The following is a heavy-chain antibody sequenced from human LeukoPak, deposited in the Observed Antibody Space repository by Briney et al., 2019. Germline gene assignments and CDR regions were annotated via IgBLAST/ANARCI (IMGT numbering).Heavy chain of an antibody. CDR1: GGSFSGYY. J-gene: IGHJ6*03. CDR2: INHSGST. V-gene: IGHV4-34*01. CDR3: ARALKIPGYCSSTSCPPFYYCYYMDV. Sequence: SETLSLTCAVYGGSFSGYYWSWIRQPPGKGLEWIGEINHSGSTNYNPSLKSRVTISVDTSKNQFSLKLSSVTAADTAVYYCARALKIPGYCSSTSCPPFYYCYYMDVWGKGTTVTVSS. D-gene: IGHD2-2*01.